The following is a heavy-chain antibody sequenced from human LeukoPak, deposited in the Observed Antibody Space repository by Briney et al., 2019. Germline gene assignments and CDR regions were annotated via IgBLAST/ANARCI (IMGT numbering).Heavy chain of an antibody. CDR1: GFSFSSNG. V-gene: IGHV3-30*02. CDR2: IRYDGSNK. D-gene: IGHD1-26*01. Sequence: GGSLRLSCAVSGFSFSSNGLHWIRQAPGKGLEWVAFIRYDGSNKYYADSVKGRFTISRDNSKNTLYLQMNSLRAGDTAVYYCAKGRIVGATYFDYWGQGTLVTVSS. CDR3: AKGRIVGATYFDY. J-gene: IGHJ4*02.